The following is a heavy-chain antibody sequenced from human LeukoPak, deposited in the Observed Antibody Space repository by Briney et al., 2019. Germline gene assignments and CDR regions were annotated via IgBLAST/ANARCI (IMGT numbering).Heavy chain of an antibody. Sequence: SETLSLTCTVSGDSIRGYYWNWIRQPAGRGLEWIGRIGSSGNTNYNPSLGSRVTVSVDLSKNQFPLKVYSVNAADTAVYYCTRGEFDCDSWGQGILVTVSS. J-gene: IGHJ4*02. D-gene: IGHD2/OR15-2a*01. V-gene: IGHV4-4*07. CDR1: GDSIRGYY. CDR2: IGSSGNT. CDR3: TRGEFDCDS.